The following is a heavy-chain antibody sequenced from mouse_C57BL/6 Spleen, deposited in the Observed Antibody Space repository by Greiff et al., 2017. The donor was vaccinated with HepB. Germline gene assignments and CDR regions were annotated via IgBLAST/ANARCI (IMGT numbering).Heavy chain of an antibody. CDR1: GYAFTNYL. V-gene: IGHV1-54*01. J-gene: IGHJ4*01. CDR2: INPGSGGT. Sequence: QVHVKQSGAELVRPGTSVKVSCKASGYAFTNYLIEWVKQRPGQGLEWIGVINPGSGGTNYNEKFKGKATLTADKSSSTAYMQLSSLTSEDSAVYFCARSAQVSYYYAMDYWGQGTSVTVSS. D-gene: IGHD3-2*02. CDR3: ARSAQVSYYYAMDY.